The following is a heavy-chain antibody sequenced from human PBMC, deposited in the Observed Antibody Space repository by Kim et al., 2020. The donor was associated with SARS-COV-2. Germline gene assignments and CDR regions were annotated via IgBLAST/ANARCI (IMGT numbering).Heavy chain of an antibody. J-gene: IGHJ1*01. D-gene: IGHD4-17*01. CDR2: ISGSGGST. CDR1: GFTFSSYA. V-gene: IGHV3-23*01. CDR3: AKSKSMNDGTVTTKNAEYFQH. Sequence: GGSLRLSCAASGFTFSSYAMSWVRQAPGKGLEWVSAISGSGGSTYYADSVKGRFTISRDNSKNTLYLQMNSLRAEDTAVYYCAKSKSMNDGTVTTKNAEYFQHWGQGTLVTVSS.